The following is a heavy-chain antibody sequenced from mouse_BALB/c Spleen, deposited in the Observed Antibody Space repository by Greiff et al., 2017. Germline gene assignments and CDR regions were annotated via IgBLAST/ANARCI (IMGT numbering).Heavy chain of an antibody. Sequence: VQLQQSGAELVRPGALVKLSCKASGFNIKDYYMHWVKQRPEQGLEWIGWIDPENGNTIYDPKFQGKASITADTSSNTDYLQLSSLTSEDTAVYYCARFDYDGNLAYWGQGTLVTVSA. CDR3: ARFDYDGNLAY. CDR1: GFNIKDYY. D-gene: IGHD2-4*01. CDR2: IDPENGNT. V-gene: IGHV14-1*02. J-gene: IGHJ3*01.